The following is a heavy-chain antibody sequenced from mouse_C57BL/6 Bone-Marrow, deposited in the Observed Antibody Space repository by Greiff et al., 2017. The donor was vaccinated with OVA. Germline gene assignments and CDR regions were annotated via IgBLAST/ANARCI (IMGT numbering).Heavy chain of an antibody. CDR2: ISPGDGDT. V-gene: IGHV1-82*01. J-gene: IGHJ1*03. CDR1: GYAFSSSW. D-gene: IGHD2-5*01. CDR3: ARNYHSIPKHWYVDV. Sequence: QVQLKQSGPELVKPGASVKISCKASGYAFSSSWMNWVKQRPGKGLEWIGRISPGDGDTNYNGKFKGKATLTADKSSSTAYMQLSSLTSEDSAVYFCARNYHSIPKHWYVDVWGTGTTVTVSS.